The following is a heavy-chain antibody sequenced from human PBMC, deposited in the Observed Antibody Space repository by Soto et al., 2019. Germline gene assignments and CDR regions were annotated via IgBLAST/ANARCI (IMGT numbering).Heavy chain of an antibody. CDR3: ANYNYYDASGPS. V-gene: IGHV3-23*01. CDR1: GFTFSSYA. D-gene: IGHD3-22*01. Sequence: VPLLESGGGLVQPGGSLRLSCAASGFTFSSYAMSWVRQAPGKGLEWVSAISGSGGNTYYADSVKGRFTISRDNSKNTLYLQMNSLRAEDTAVYYCANYNYYDASGPSWGQGTLVTVSS. J-gene: IGHJ5*02. CDR2: ISGSGGNT.